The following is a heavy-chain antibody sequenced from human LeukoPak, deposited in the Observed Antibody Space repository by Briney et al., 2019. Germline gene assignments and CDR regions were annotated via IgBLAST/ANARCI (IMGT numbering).Heavy chain of an antibody. V-gene: IGHV3-23*01. CDR3: ARGLRLGELSLGY. CDR2: ISASGDSI. CDR1: GFPFLAYA. J-gene: IGHJ4*02. D-gene: IGHD3-16*02. Sequence: GGSLRLSCAASGFPFLAYAMSWVRQARGKGPEMVAHISASGDSIYYADSVKGRFTISRDNSRTTLYLQMNTLRVEDTAVYYCARGLRLGELSLGYWGQGTLVTVSS.